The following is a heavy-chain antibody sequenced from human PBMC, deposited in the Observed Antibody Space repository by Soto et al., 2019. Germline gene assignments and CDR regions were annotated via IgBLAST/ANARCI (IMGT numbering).Heavy chain of an antibody. Sequence: QVQLQESGPGLVKPSETLSLTCTVSGGSISSYYWTWIRQPPGMGLEWIGFIYNSGSTHYNPSLRSRVTISVDTSKNQFSLKLRSVTAADTAVYYCASMGYHYGSGSYPLDYWGQGTLVTVSS. V-gene: IGHV4-59*08. CDR3: ASMGYHYGSGSYPLDY. CDR1: GGSISSYY. CDR2: IYNSGST. J-gene: IGHJ4*02. D-gene: IGHD3-10*01.